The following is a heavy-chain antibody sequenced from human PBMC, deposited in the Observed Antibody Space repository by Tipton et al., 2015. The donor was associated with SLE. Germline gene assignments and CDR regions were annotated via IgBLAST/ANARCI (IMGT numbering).Heavy chain of an antibody. CDR2: IFYSGTI. CDR1: GGSISTSSYY. J-gene: IGHJ5*02. D-gene: IGHD4-17*01. Sequence: GLVKPSETLSLTCTVSGGSISTSSYYWAWIRQPPGKGPEWIGSIFYSGTISYNPSLKSRITISVDTSNNQFSLRLTSVTAADTGFYYCARQDHLDHGEPNWFDPWGHGTLVTVSS. V-gene: IGHV4-39*01. CDR3: ARQDHLDHGEPNWFDP.